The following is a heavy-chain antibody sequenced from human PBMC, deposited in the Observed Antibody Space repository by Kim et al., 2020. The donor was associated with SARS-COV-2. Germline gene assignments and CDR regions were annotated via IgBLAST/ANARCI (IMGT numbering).Heavy chain of an antibody. CDR2: ISSDGSLT. D-gene: IGHD1-1*01. V-gene: IGHV3-74*03. Sequence: GGSLSLSCAASGFTLNSYWMHWVRQAPGKGLVWVSRISSDGSLTQYADSVKGRFTISRDNAKNTLYLHMNSLRAEHTAMYYCARASTIGSTKNAFWGEGTLVTVAS. CDR3: ARASTIGSTKNAF. CDR1: GFTLNSYW. J-gene: IGHJ4*02.